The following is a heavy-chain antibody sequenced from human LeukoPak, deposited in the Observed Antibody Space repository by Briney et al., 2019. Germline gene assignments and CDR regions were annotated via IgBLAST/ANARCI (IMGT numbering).Heavy chain of an antibody. CDR1: GGTFSSYA. J-gene: IGHJ1*01. CDR3: ARSRYCSSTSCIPTLLQH. CDR2: IIPIFGTA. V-gene: IGHV1-69*05. Sequence: GASVKVSCKASGGTFSSYAISWVRQAPGQGLEWMGGIIPIFGTANYAQKFQGRVTITTDESTSTAYMELSSLRSEDTAVYYRARSRYCSSTSCIPTLLQHWGQGTLVTVSS. D-gene: IGHD2-2*01.